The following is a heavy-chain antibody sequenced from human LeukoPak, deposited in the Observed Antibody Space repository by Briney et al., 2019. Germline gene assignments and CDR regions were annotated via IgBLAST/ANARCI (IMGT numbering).Heavy chain of an antibody. Sequence: PSETLSLTCTGPGGSLSSDYWSWIRQPPGKGLELIGYIYYRGPTTYTPSLKERVTISVDTSKNQFSLKLSSVTAAETAVYYCARGLTIVGSTSFHFWGQGALVTVSS. CDR2: IYYRGPT. D-gene: IGHD1-26*01. J-gene: IGHJ4*02. CDR1: GGSLSSDY. V-gene: IGHV4-59*01. CDR3: ARGLTIVGSTSFHF.